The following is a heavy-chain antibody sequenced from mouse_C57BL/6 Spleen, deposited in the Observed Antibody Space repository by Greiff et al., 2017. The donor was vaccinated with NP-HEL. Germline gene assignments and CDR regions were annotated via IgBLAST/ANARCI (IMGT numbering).Heavy chain of an antibody. D-gene: IGHD6-1*01. Sequence: QVQLQQPGTDLVQPGASVKLSCKASGFTFSSYWMPWVKQRPGQGLEWIGNINPCNGGTNYDEKFKNKATLTVEKSSSTAYMQLSSLTSEDTAVYCCAGEGRSFDYWGQGTTLTVSS. CDR3: AGEGRSFDY. CDR2: INPCNGGT. V-gene: IGHV1-53*01. CDR1: GFTFSSYW. J-gene: IGHJ2*01.